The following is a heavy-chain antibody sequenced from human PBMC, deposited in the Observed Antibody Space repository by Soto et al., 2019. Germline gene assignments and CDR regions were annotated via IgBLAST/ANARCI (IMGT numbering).Heavy chain of an antibody. CDR1: GFTFSSYA. CDR2: ISGSGGST. Sequence: GGSLRLSCAASGFTFSSYAMSWVRQAPGKGLEWVSAISGSGGSTYYADSVKGRFTISRDNSKNTLYLQMNSLRAEDTAVYYCAKDGNIAEPLKDYYYYGMDVWGQGTTVTVSS. J-gene: IGHJ6*02. CDR3: AKDGNIAEPLKDYYYYGMDV. V-gene: IGHV3-23*01. D-gene: IGHD6-13*01.